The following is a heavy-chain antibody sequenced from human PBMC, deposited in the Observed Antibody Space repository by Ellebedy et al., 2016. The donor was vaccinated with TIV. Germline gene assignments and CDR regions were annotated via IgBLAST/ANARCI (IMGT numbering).Heavy chain of an antibody. CDR2: ISYDGSNK. D-gene: IGHD4-17*01. CDR3: APGGTTRVKKGFGY. Sequence: PGGSLRLSCAASGFTFSSYAMHWVRQAPGKGLEWVAVISYDGSNKYYADSVKGRFTISRDNSKSTLYLQMDSLRADDTAVYYCAPGGTTRVKKGFGYWGQGTLVTVSS. CDR1: GFTFSSYA. J-gene: IGHJ4*02. V-gene: IGHV3-30-3*01.